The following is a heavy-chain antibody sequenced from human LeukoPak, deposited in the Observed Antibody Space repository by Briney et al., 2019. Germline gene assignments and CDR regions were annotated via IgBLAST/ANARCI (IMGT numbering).Heavy chain of an antibody. CDR2: IYSGGTT. D-gene: IGHD5-18*01. CDR1: GFSVSTKY. J-gene: IGHJ4*02. CDR3: AKTSAGSGYSFDDY. Sequence: PGGSLRLSCEASGFSVSTKYMSWVRQAPGKGLEWVSVIYSGGTTYYAASVKGSFTISRDNSNNTLYLQMNSLRAEDTAVYYCAKTSAGSGYSFDDYWGQGTLVTVSS. V-gene: IGHV3-66*01.